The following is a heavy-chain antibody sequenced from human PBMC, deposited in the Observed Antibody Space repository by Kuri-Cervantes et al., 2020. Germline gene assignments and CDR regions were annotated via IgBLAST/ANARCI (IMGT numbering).Heavy chain of an antibody. J-gene: IGHJ5*02. Sequence: SETLSLTCTVSGGSISSSSYYWGWIRQPPGKGLEWIGSIYYSGSTYYNPSLKSRVTISVDTSKNQFSLKLSSVTAADTAVYYCARGDIAANWFDPWGQGTLVTVSS. CDR2: IYYSGST. D-gene: IGHD6-25*01. V-gene: IGHV4-39*07. CDR1: GGSISSSSYY. CDR3: ARGDIAANWFDP.